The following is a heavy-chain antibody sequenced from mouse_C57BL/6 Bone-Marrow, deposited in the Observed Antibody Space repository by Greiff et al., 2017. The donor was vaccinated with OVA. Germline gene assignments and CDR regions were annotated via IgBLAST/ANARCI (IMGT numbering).Heavy chain of an antibody. D-gene: IGHD3-3*01. CDR2: IDPSDSYP. Sequence: QVQLQQPGAELVRPGTSVKLSCKASGYTFTRYWMHWVKQRPGQGLEWIGLIDPSDSYPTYNQKFKGKATLTVDTSSSTAYMQLSSRTSEDSAVYYCVRWGLASLFAYWGQGTLVTVSA. CDR3: VRWGLASLFAY. V-gene: IGHV1-59*01. CDR1: GYTFTRYW. J-gene: IGHJ3*01.